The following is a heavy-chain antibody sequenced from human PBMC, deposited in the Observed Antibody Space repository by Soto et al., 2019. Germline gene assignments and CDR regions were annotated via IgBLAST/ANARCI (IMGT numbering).Heavy chain of an antibody. D-gene: IGHD3-22*01. CDR2: INPSGGST. CDR1: GYTFTSYY. Sequence: GASVKVSCKASGYTFTSYYMYWVRQAPGQGLEWMGIINPSGGSTSYAQKFQGRVTMTRDTSTSTVYMELSSLRSKDTAVYYCARGAGYYDSSGYYSYWGQGTLVTVSS. J-gene: IGHJ4*02. V-gene: IGHV1-46*03. CDR3: ARGAGYYDSSGYYSY.